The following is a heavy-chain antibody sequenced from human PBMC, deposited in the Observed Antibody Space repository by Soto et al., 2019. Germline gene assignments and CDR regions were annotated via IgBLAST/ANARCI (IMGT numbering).Heavy chain of an antibody. Sequence: QVQLQESGPGLVKPSQTLSLTCTVSGGSISSGGYYWSWIRQHPGKGLEWIGYIYYSGSTYYNPSLKSRVTTAVNTAKNPFSLKLSSATAADTAVYYCARDTADYYGSGRYGLRGSFGGKIWPYGMDVWGQGTTVTVSS. CDR1: GGSISSGGYY. CDR2: IYYSGST. J-gene: IGHJ6*02. V-gene: IGHV4-31*03. CDR3: ARDTADYYGSGRYGLRGSFGGKIWPYGMDV. D-gene: IGHD3-10*01.